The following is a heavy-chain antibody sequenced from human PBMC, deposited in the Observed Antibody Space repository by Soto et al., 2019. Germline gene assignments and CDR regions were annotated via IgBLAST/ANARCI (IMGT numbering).Heavy chain of an antibody. D-gene: IGHD1-1*01. CDR3: ARRITTQSGTTTRFFDY. CDR2: IYYNGNT. J-gene: IGHJ4*02. Sequence: SETLSLTCTVSGGSISNHYWSWIRQPPGKGLEWIGYIYYNGNTNYNPSLKSRVTMSVDTSKNQFSLKLSSVTAADTAVYYCARRITTQSGTTTRFFDYWGQGTLVTVSS. CDR1: GGSISNHY. V-gene: IGHV4-59*11.